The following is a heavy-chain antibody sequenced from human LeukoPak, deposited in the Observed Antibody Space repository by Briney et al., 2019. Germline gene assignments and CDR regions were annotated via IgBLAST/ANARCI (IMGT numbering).Heavy chain of an antibody. Sequence: ASVKVSCKASGYTFTSYGISWVRQAPGQGLEWMGWVSAYNGNTNYAQKLQGRVTMTTDTSTSTAYMELRSLRSDDTAVYYCARDAQRYSSGWYTDYWGQGTLVTVSS. CDR1: GYTFTSYG. CDR2: VSAYNGNT. J-gene: IGHJ4*02. CDR3: ARDAQRYSSGWYTDY. V-gene: IGHV1-18*01. D-gene: IGHD6-19*01.